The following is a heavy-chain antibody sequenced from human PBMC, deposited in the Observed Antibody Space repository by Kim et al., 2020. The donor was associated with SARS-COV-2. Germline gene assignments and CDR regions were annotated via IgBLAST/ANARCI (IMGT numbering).Heavy chain of an antibody. D-gene: IGHD3-10*01. CDR3: ARGGPFYGSGSPFDY. J-gene: IGHJ4*02. CDR2: INSGDGNT. Sequence: ASVKVSCKASGYTFSKNGIDWVRQAPGERLEWMGWINSGDGNTEYSEKFYDRLTITRDTSASASYLVLSRLTSEDSGVYYCARGGPFYGSGSPFDYWGQGALVIVSS. CDR1: GYTFSKNG. V-gene: IGHV1-3*04.